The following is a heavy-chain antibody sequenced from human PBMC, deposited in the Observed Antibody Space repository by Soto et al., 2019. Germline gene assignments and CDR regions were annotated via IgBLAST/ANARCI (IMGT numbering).Heavy chain of an antibody. Sequence: SETLSLTCTVSGGSISSYYWSWIRQPPGKGLEWIGYIYYSGSTNYNPSLKSRVTISVDTSKNQFSLKLSSVTAADTAVYYCARSIVVVPAAMESYYYYYYMDVWGKGTTVTV. V-gene: IGHV4-59*01. J-gene: IGHJ6*03. CDR1: GGSISSYY. CDR3: ARSIVVVPAAMESYYYYYYMDV. D-gene: IGHD2-2*01. CDR2: IYYSGST.